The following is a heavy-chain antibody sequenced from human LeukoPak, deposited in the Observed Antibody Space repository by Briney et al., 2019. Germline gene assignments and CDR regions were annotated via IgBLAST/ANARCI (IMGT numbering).Heavy chain of an antibody. CDR2: ISSSSTNI. Sequence: GGSLRLSCAASGFTFSSYIMIWVCQAPGKGLEWVSSISSSSTNIYYADSVKGRFTISRDNSRNTLYLHMSSLRADDTAVYYCARGISMIVVINLFDYWGQGTLVTVSS. CDR3: ARGISMIVVINLFDY. CDR1: GFTFSSYI. J-gene: IGHJ4*02. V-gene: IGHV3-21*01. D-gene: IGHD3-22*01.